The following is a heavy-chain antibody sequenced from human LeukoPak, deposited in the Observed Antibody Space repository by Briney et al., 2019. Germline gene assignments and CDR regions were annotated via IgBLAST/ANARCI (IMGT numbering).Heavy chain of an antibody. Sequence: GASVKVSCKASGYTFTGYYLHWVRQAPGQGLEWMGWINPNSGDTNYAQKFQGRVTMTRDTSISTAYMELSRLRSDDTAVYYCARGLYSSTWPFDYWGQGTLVTVSS. CDR2: INPNSGDT. CDR1: GYTFTGYY. V-gene: IGHV1-2*02. J-gene: IGHJ4*02. D-gene: IGHD6-13*01. CDR3: ARGLYSSTWPFDY.